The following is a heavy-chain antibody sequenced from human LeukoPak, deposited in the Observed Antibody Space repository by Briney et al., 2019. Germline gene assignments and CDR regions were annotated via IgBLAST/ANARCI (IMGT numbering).Heavy chain of an antibody. Sequence: PSETLSLTCAVSGGSISSGGYSWSWIRQPPGKGLEWIGYIYHSGSTYYNPSLKSRVTISVDRSKNQFSLKLSSVTAADTAVYYCARKNHYYDSSGYLAFDYWGQGTLVTVSS. CDR2: IYHSGST. CDR1: GGSISSGGYS. D-gene: IGHD3-22*01. V-gene: IGHV4-30-2*01. J-gene: IGHJ4*02. CDR3: ARKNHYYDSSGYLAFDY.